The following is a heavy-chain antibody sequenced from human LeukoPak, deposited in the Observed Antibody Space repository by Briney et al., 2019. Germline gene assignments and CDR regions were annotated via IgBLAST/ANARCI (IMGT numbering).Heavy chain of an antibody. CDR3: ARDAPPWTLELLARYYYYYYMDV. J-gene: IGHJ6*03. V-gene: IGHV4-39*02. CDR2: GTT. Sequence: PSETLSLTCTVSGDSISSNHYYWGWVRQPPGKGLEWIGSGTTYYNPSLKSRVTISVDTSKNQFSLKLSSVTAADTAVYYCARDAPPWTLELLARYYYYYYMDVWGKGTTVTVSS. D-gene: IGHD1-7*01. CDR1: GDSISSNHYY.